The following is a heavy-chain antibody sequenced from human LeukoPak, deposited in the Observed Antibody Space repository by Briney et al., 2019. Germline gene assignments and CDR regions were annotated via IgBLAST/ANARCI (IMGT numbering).Heavy chain of an antibody. CDR1: GYTFTGYY. J-gene: IGHJ5*02. Sequence: GASVKVSCKASGYTFTGYYMHWVRQAPGQGLEWMGWINPNSGGTNYAQKFQGRVTMTRDTSISTAYMELSRLRSDDTAVYYCARGVYNWNSEDWFDPWGQGTLVTVSS. CDR2: INPNSGGT. D-gene: IGHD1-7*01. V-gene: IGHV1-2*02. CDR3: ARGVYNWNSEDWFDP.